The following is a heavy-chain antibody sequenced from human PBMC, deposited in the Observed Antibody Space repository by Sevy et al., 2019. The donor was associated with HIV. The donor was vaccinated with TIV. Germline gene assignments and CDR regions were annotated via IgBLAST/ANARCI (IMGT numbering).Heavy chain of an antibody. V-gene: IGHV3-11*01. J-gene: IGHJ4*02. Sequence: GGSLRLSCAASGFTFSDYYMSWIRQAPGKGLEWVSYISSSGSTIYYADSMKGRFTISRDNAKNSLYLQMNSLRAEDTAVYYCARDANDEYYDFWSGYPYWGQGTLVTVSS. CDR3: ARDANDEYYDFWSGYPY. D-gene: IGHD3-3*01. CDR2: ISSSGSTI. CDR1: GFTFSDYY.